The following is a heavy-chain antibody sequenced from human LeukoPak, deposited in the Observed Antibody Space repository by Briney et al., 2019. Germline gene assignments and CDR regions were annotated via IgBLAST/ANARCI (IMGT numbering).Heavy chain of an antibody. CDR2: IAHDETNR. CDR1: GFTFGSYA. D-gene: IGHD2-2*01. Sequence: GGSLRLSCAASGFTFGSYAMHWVRQAPGKGLEWVAVIAHDETNRLYADSVKGRFTISRDNSMNTLYLRMNSLRPEDTAVYFCARDLLPGAPDYFDYWGQGTLVTVSS. J-gene: IGHJ4*02. V-gene: IGHV3-30*04. CDR3: ARDLLPGAPDYFDY.